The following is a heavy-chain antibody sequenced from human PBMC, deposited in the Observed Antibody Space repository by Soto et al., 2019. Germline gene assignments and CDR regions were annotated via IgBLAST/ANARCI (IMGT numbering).Heavy chain of an antibody. CDR3: ACSFTVPAVICY. D-gene: IGHD2-2*02. V-gene: IGHV1-2*04. CDR2: INPNSGGT. CDR1: GYTFTGYY. J-gene: IGHJ4*02. Sequence: ASVKVSCKASGYTFTGYYMHWVRQAPGQRLEWMGWINPNSGGTNYSQKFQGWVTMTRDTSTSTAYMELSRLRSDDTAVYYCACSFTVPAVICYWGQGTLVTVSS.